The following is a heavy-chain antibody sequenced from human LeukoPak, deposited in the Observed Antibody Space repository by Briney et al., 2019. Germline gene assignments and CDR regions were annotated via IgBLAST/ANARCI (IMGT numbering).Heavy chain of an antibody. CDR2: VIGSGGST. CDR3: AKRPHYDSSGTFDY. Sequence: GGSLRLSCAASGFTFTSYAMTWVRQAPGKGLEWVSSVIGSGGSTHYADSVKGRFTISRDNSKNTVYLQMNSLRAEDTAVYYCAKRPHYDSSGTFDYWGQGTLVTVSS. D-gene: IGHD3-22*01. V-gene: IGHV3-23*01. CDR1: GFTFTSYA. J-gene: IGHJ4*02.